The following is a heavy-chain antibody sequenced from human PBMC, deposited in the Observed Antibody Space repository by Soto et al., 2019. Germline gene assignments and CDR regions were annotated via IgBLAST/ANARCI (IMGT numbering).Heavy chain of an antibody. V-gene: IGHV4-39*01. CDR3: ARGSRNKNWNYGSYYYYMDV. Sequence: SETLSLTCTVSGGSISSSSYYWGWIRQPPGKGLEWIGSIYYSGSTYYNPSLKSRVTISVDTSKNQFSLKLSSVTAADTAVYYCARGSRNKNWNYGSYYYYMDVWGKGTTVTVSS. D-gene: IGHD1-7*01. CDR1: GGSISSSSYY. CDR2: IYYSGST. J-gene: IGHJ6*03.